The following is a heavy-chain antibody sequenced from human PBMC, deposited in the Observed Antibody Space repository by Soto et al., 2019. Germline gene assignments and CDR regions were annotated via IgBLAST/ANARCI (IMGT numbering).Heavy chain of an antibody. Sequence: ASVKVSCKASGGTFSSYAISWVRQAPGQGLEWMGGIIPILGTANYAQKFQGRVTITADESTSTAYMELSSLRSEDTAVYYCAQLATYYYYYGMDVWGQGTTVTVSS. V-gene: IGHV1-69*13. J-gene: IGHJ6*02. CDR2: IIPILGTA. D-gene: IGHD5-12*01. CDR3: AQLATYYYYYGMDV. CDR1: GGTFSSYA.